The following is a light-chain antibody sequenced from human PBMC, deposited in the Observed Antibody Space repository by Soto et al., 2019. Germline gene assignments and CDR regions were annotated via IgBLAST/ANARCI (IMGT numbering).Light chain of an antibody. CDR1: SSDIGSYDH. Sequence: QSVLTQPASASGTPGQSITSSCRGPSSDIGSYDHVAWYQQFQVKSPKLIIYAVSDRPSGVSDRFSGSKSGISASLTISGLQTEDEADYYCISYTDRQSYLFGTGTKVTVL. CDR3: ISYTDRQSYL. J-gene: IGLJ1*01. V-gene: IGLV2-14*03. CDR2: AVS.